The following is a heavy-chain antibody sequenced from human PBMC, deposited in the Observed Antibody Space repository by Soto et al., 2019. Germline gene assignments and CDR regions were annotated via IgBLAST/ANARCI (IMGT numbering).Heavy chain of an antibody. J-gene: IGHJ3*02. CDR1: GYTFTVYY. CDR3: ARFEIVVVPAAITRPVTAFEI. CDR2: INPKSGGT. D-gene: IGHD2-2*02. V-gene: IGHV1-2*02. Sequence: SVKVSCKASGYTFTVYYMHWVRQAPGQGLEWMGWINPKSGGTMYPQKFQGRVTMTWDTSISTAYMALTRLRSDDTAVYYCARFEIVVVPAAITRPVTAFEIWGQGKMVSV.